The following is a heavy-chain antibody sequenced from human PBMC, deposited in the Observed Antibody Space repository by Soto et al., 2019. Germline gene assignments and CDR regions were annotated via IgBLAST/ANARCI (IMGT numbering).Heavy chain of an antibody. D-gene: IGHD5-12*01. CDR2: IYYSGST. CDR3: ARAFGDYPLNWFDP. V-gene: IGHV4-30-4*01. CDR1: GGSISSGDYY. Sequence: TLSLTCTVSGGSISSGDYYWSWIRQPPGKGLEWIGYIYYSGSTYYNPSLKSRVTISVDTSKNQFSLKLSSVTAADTAVYYCARAFGDYPLNWFDPWGQGTLVTVS. J-gene: IGHJ5*02.